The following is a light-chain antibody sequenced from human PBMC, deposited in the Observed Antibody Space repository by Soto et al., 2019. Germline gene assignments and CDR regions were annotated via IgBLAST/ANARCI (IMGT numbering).Light chain of an antibody. Sequence: QSVLTQPASVSGSPGQSITISCTGTSSDVGGYNYVSWYQQHPGKAPKLMIYDVSNRPSGVSNRFSGSKSGNTASLTISGLQAEDEADYYCSSYTSSRSVVFGGGTKRTV. J-gene: IGLJ2*01. CDR3: SSYTSSRSVV. CDR1: SSDVGGYNY. CDR2: DVS. V-gene: IGLV2-14*01.